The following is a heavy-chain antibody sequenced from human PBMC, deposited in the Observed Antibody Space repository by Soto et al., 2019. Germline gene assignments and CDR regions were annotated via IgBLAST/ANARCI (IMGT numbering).Heavy chain of an antibody. J-gene: IGHJ6*03. V-gene: IGHV1-8*01. CDR3: ATQTRELWFGESYMDV. D-gene: IGHD3-10*01. CDR2: MNPNSGNT. Sequence: ASVKVSCKASGYTFTSYDINWVRQATGQGLEWMGWMNPNSGNTGYAQKFQGRVTMTRNTSISTAYMELSSLRSEDTAVYYCATQTRELWFGESYMDVWGKGTTVTVSS. CDR1: GYTFTSYD.